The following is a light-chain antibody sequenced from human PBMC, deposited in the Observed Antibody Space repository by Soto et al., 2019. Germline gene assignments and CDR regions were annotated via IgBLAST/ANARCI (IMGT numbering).Light chain of an antibody. J-gene: IGKJ1*01. V-gene: IGKV3-15*01. Sequence: EILMTQSPPTLSVPPGERDTLSCTAIQRVNSSLAWYRQKPGRGPRRVIYDASTSATGIPARFSGSGSWTEFTLIISSLQSFDFAVYYCQQSNNWLRSTFGHGTNVDIK. CDR1: QRVNSS. CDR2: DAS. CDR3: QQSNNWLRST.